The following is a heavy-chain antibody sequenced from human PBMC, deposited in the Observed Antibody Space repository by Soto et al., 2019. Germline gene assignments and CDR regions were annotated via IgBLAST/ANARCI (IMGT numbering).Heavy chain of an antibody. CDR1: GFTFSSYG. V-gene: IGHV3-33*01. Sequence: QVQLVESGGGVVQPGRSLRLSCAASGFTFSSYGMHWVRQAPGKGLECVAVIWSGGSNENYADSVKGRFTISRDNSKNMLYLQMNSLRAEDTAVYYCARGPGTSYFDYWGQGSLVTVSS. CDR3: ARGPGTSYFDY. J-gene: IGHJ4*02. D-gene: IGHD2-2*01. CDR2: IWSGGSNE.